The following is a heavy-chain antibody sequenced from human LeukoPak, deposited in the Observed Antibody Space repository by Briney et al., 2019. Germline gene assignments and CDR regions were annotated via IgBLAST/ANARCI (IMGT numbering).Heavy chain of an antibody. CDR1: RFTFSSYW. V-gene: IGHV3-7*01. Sequence: GGSLRLSCVVSRFTFSSYWMSWVRQAPGEGLEWVANIKQDGSDKYYVDSVKGRFTISRDNAKNSVYLQMNSLRAEDTAVYYCAREGPGDAFAIWGQGAMVTVSS. CDR3: AREGPGDAFAI. J-gene: IGHJ3*02. CDR2: IKQDGSDK.